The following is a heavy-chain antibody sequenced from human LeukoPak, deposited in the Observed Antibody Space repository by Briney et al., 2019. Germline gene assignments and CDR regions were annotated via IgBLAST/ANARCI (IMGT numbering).Heavy chain of an antibody. J-gene: IGHJ4*02. CDR1: GGTFSNYQ. V-gene: IGHV1-69*13. D-gene: IGHD2/OR15-2a*01. Sequence: SVRVSCATSGGTFSNYQISWVRQAPGQGLEWMGGIMPIFGTAHYAEKFQARVTITADESTMTVFLELRSLNSKDTAVYYCARGPEMVIAGTTFARWGVVDYWGQGTLLTVSS. CDR3: ARGPEMVIAGTTFARWGVVDY. CDR2: IMPIFGTA.